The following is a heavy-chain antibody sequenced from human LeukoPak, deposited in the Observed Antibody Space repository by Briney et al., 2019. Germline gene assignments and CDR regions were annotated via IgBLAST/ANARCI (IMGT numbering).Heavy chain of an antibody. J-gene: IGHJ3*02. D-gene: IGHD3-22*01. Sequence: GASVKLSCKPSGYTFTSYAINWVRQAPGHGLEGMGWMNPNSGNTGYAQKLQGRITITRNTSISTAYMYLSSLRSEDTAVYYWARWLYYYDSSGYGDDAFDIWGQGTMVTVSS. CDR1: GYTFTSYA. V-gene: IGHV1-8*01. CDR3: ARWLYYYDSSGYGDDAFDI. CDR2: MNPNSGNT.